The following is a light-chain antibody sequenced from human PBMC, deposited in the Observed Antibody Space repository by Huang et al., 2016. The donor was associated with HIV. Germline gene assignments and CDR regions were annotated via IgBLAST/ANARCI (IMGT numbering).Light chain of an antibody. Sequence: DIVMTQSPLPLPVTPGEPAAIYCRSSRSLLHSNGYNYLDWYLQKPGQSPQLLIYLGSNRASGVPDRFSGSGSGTDFTLRISRVEAEDVGVYYCMQALQTPLTFGGGTKVEIK. CDR3: MQALQTPLT. J-gene: IGKJ4*01. CDR1: RSLLHSNGYNY. V-gene: IGKV2-28*01. CDR2: LGS.